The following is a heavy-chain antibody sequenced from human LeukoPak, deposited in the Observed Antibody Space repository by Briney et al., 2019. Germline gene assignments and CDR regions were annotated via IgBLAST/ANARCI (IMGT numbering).Heavy chain of an antibody. Sequence: ASVKVSCKASGYTFTSCGISWVRQAPGQGLEWMGWISAYNGNTNYAQKLQGRVTMTTDTSTSTAYMELRSLRSDDTAVYYCARGPPMVRGVILNWFDPWGQGTLVTVSS. CDR2: ISAYNGNT. D-gene: IGHD3-10*01. J-gene: IGHJ5*02. CDR1: GYTFTSCG. CDR3: ARGPPMVRGVILNWFDP. V-gene: IGHV1-18*01.